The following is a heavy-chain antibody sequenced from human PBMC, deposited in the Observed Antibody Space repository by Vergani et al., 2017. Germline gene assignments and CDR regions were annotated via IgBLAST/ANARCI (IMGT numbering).Heavy chain of an antibody. CDR1: GFTSAGYA. J-gene: IGHJ5*02. V-gene: IGHV3-9*02. Sequence: DVQLEESGGGLVLPGRSLRLSCVASGFTSAGYAMNWVRHAPGKGLEWVSGISWNSNSIGYADSVKGRFTISRDNAKNSLYMQMNSLRAEDTALYYCAKDLGTSSGGGWFDPWGQGTLVTVSS. D-gene: IGHD6-6*01. CDR2: ISWNSNSI. CDR3: AKDLGTSSGGGWFDP.